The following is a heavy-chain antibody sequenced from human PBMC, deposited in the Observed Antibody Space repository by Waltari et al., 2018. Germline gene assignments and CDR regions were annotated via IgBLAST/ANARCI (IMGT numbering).Heavy chain of an antibody. CDR1: GYTFTGYY. Sequence: QVQLVQSGAEVKKPGASVKVSCKASGYTFTGYYMHWVRQAPGQGLEWMGWSNPNSGGTNYAQKFQGRVTMTRDTSISTAYMELSRLISDDTAVYYCARIRRLTTPYSSGWYSDYWGQGTLVTVSS. J-gene: IGHJ4*02. V-gene: IGHV1-2*02. CDR2: SNPNSGGT. D-gene: IGHD6-19*01. CDR3: ARIRRLTTPYSSGWYSDY.